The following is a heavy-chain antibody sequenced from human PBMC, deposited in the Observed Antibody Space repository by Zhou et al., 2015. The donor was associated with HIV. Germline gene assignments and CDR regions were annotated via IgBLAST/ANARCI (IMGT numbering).Heavy chain of an antibody. Sequence: QVQLVQSGAEVKKPGSSVKVSCKASGGTFSSYTINWVRQTPGQGLEWMGRIIPNVDVTNLAQKFQGRLTITADKSTNTAYMELRSLRSEDTAVYYCARSFYYGRGRNWFDPWGQGSLVTVSS. J-gene: IGHJ5*02. CDR1: GGTFSSYT. CDR2: IIPNVDVT. D-gene: IGHD3-10*02. CDR3: ARSFYYGRGRNWFDP. V-gene: IGHV1-69*02.